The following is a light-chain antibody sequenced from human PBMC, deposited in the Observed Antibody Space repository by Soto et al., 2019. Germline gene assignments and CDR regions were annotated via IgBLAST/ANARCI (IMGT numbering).Light chain of an antibody. V-gene: IGKV3-11*01. Sequence: EIVMTQSPATLSVSPGETATLSCRACQSVSNYLAWYQQKPGQAPRLLIYDASNRATDIPARFSGSGSGTDFTLTISSLEPEDFAVYYCQQRSNWPPFTFGQGTRLEIK. CDR1: QSVSNY. J-gene: IGKJ5*01. CDR3: QQRSNWPPFT. CDR2: DAS.